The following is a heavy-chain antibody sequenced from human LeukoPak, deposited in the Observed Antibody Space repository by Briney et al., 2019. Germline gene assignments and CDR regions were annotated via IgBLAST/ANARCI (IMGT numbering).Heavy chain of an antibody. CDR2: IDTDGTTT. J-gene: IGHJ4*02. V-gene: IGHV3-74*01. CDR3: AKDLLDYYDSSGSSFDY. CDR1: EFTFSNYW. Sequence: PGGSLRLSCTTSEFTFSNYWMHWVRQVPGKGLVWVSRIDTDGTTTDYADSVKGRFTISRDNAKNTLYLQMNSLRADDTAVYYCAKDLLDYYDSSGSSFDYWGQGTLVTVSS. D-gene: IGHD3-22*01.